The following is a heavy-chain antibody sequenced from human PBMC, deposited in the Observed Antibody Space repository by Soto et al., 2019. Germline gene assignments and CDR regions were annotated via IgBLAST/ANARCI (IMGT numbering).Heavy chain of an antibody. D-gene: IGHD3-10*01. CDR3: ASSYGSGYRAFDY. J-gene: IGHJ4*02. Sequence: QVQLVQSGAEVKKPGSSVRVSCKASGDIFTFYSINWVRQAPGLGLEWMGRINPILSMSNYAHRFQGRVKMTADKSTSTAYMELSSLRSEDTAMYYCASSYGSGYRAFDYWGQGALGTVSS. CDR1: GDIFTFYS. CDR2: INPILSMS. V-gene: IGHV1-69*02.